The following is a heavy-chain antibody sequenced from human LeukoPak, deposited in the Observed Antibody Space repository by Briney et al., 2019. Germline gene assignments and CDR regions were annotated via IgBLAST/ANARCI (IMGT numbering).Heavy chain of an antibody. CDR3: AKADGPDYGDYSFDY. Sequence: GGSLRLSCAASGFTIRTYAMTWVRQGPGKDLEWISTISASGGSTYYADSVKGRFTISRDTSKNTLYLQTNSLRAEDTALYYCAKADGPDYGDYSFDYWGQGTLVTVSS. D-gene: IGHD4-17*01. V-gene: IGHV3-23*01. J-gene: IGHJ4*02. CDR1: GFTIRTYA. CDR2: ISASGGST.